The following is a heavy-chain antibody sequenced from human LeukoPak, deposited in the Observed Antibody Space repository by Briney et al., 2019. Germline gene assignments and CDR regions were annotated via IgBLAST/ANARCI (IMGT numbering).Heavy chain of an antibody. CDR3: ARHPVTAMVPFDY. CDR2: IYYSGST. J-gene: IGHJ4*02. Sequence: SETLSLTCTVSAGSISSSSYYWGWIRQPPGKGLEWIGSIYYSGSTYYNPSLKSRVTISVDTSRNQFSLKLSSVTAADTAVYYGARHPVTAMVPFDYWGQGTLVTVSS. CDR1: AGSISSSSYY. V-gene: IGHV4-39*01. D-gene: IGHD5-18*01.